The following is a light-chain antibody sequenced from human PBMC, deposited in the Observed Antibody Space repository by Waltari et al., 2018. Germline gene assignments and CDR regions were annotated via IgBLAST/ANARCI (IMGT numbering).Light chain of an antibody. V-gene: IGLV3-19*01. J-gene: IGLJ1*01. CDR3: NSRDSSGNHYV. CDR2: GKN. CDR1: SLRRSY. Sequence: SSELTQAPAVSVALGQTVRITCPGDSLRRSYASWYQQKPGQAPVLVIYGKNNRPSGIPDRFSGSSSGNTASLTITGAQAEDEADYYCNSRDSSGNHYVFGTGTKVTVL.